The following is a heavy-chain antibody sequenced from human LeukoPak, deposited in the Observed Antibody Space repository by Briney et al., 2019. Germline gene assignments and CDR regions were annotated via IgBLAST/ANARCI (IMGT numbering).Heavy chain of an antibody. D-gene: IGHD2-15*01. CDR3: ARDHGGYCSGGSCYLAEYFQH. J-gene: IGHJ1*01. V-gene: IGHV3-7*03. CDR2: IKQDGSEK. CDR1: GFTFSSYW. Sequence: GGSLRLSCAASGFTFSSYWMSWVRQAPGKGLEGVANIKQDGSEKYYVDSVKGRSTISRDNAKNSLYLQMNSLRAEDTAVYYCARDHGGYCSGGSCYLAEYFQHWGQGTLVTVSS.